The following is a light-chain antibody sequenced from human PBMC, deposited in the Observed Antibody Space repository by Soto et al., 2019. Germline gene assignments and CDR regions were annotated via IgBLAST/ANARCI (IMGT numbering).Light chain of an antibody. CDR2: DTD. CDR3: SLSYSGAVV. CDR1: TGAVTSGHY. Sequence: QTVVTQEPSLTVSPGGTVTLTCGSSTGAVTSGHYPYWFQQKPGQAPRTLIYDTDNKHSWTPARFSGSLLGGKGALTLSGAQPEDEAEYYCSLSYSGAVVFGGGTQLTVL. V-gene: IGLV7-46*01. J-gene: IGLJ3*02.